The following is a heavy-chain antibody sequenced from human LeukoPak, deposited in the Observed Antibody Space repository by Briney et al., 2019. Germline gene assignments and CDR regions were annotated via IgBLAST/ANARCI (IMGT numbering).Heavy chain of an antibody. CDR3: ARSRGYSYGCPIGLCIYYFDY. V-gene: IGHV4-30-4*08. D-gene: IGHD5-18*01. CDR2: IYYSGST. CDR1: GGSISSGDQY. Sequence: PSETLSLTCTVSGGSISSGDQYWSWIRQFPGKGLEWIGYIYYSGSTYYNPSLTSRVTISMDRSRNQFSLKLGSVTAADTAVYYCARSRGYSYGCPIGLCIYYFDYWGQGTLVTVSS. J-gene: IGHJ4*02.